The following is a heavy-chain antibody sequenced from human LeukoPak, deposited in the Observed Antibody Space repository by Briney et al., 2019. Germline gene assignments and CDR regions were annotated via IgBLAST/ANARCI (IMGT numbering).Heavy chain of an antibody. J-gene: IGHJ3*02. V-gene: IGHV3-30*18. CDR2: MSYNGNKK. CDR3: AKELLSSPTAEDAFDI. Sequence: GGSLRLSCAASGFXFRSFGIHWVRQAPGKGLEWVAVMSYNGNKKYYADSVKGRFTISRDNSKNTLYLQMDSLRAEDTAVYYCAKELLSSPTAEDAFDIWGQGTMVTVSS. CDR1: GFXFRSFG. D-gene: IGHD1-14*01.